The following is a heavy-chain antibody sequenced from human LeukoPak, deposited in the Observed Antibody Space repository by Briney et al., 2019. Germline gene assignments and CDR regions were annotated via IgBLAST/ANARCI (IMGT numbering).Heavy chain of an antibody. J-gene: IGHJ4*02. CDR2: ISYDGSNK. V-gene: IGHV3-30-3*01. D-gene: IGHD3-22*01. CDR1: GFTFSSYA. CDR3: ARAATIVVVIAYYFDY. Sequence: PGGSLRLSCAASGFTFSSYAMHWVRQAPGKGLEGVAVISYDGSNKYYADSVKGRFTISRDNSKNTLYLQMNSLRAEDTAVYYCARAATIVVVIAYYFDYWGQGTLVTVSS.